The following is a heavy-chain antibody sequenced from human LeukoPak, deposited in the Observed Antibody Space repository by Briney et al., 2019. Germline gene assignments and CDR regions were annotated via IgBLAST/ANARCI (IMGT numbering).Heavy chain of an antibody. V-gene: IGHV3-48*01. CDR1: GLAFSRSA. Sequence: GGSLRLSCAASGLAFSRSAMNWVRQTPGKGLEWLSYSSASSSDVYYADSVKGRFTISRDNAKSSLYLQMNSLTAEDTAIYFCARGRDHAFDIWGQGTRVTVSS. CDR2: SSASSSDV. CDR3: ARGRDHAFDI. J-gene: IGHJ3*02.